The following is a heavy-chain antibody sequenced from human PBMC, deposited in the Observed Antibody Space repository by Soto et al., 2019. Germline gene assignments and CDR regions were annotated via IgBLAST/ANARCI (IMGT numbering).Heavy chain of an antibody. CDR1: GYAFTTYG. Sequence: QVQLVQSGGEVKKPGASVKVSCKASGYAFTTYGVTWVRQAPGQRLEWMGWISPYSGHTSYAQNLQDRVTLTTDTSTTTAYMELRSLRSDDTAVYYCASGGTPGTTGLVDCWGQGTLVTVSS. D-gene: IGHD1-1*01. CDR3: ASGGTPGTTGLVDC. V-gene: IGHV1-18*01. J-gene: IGHJ4*02. CDR2: ISPYSGHT.